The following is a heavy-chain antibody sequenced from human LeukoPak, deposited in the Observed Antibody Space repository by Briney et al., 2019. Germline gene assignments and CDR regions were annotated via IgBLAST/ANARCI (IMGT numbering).Heavy chain of an antibody. CDR2: ISSSGSTI. D-gene: IGHD3-16*01. CDR1: GFTFSSYE. V-gene: IGHV3-48*03. Sequence: GGSLRLSCAASGFTFSSYEMHWVRQAPGMGLEWVSYISSSGSTIYYADSVKGRFTISRDNAKNSLYLQMNSLRAEDTAVYYCASSPITFGMEQLYWGQGTLVTVSS. CDR3: ASSPITFGMEQLY. J-gene: IGHJ4*02.